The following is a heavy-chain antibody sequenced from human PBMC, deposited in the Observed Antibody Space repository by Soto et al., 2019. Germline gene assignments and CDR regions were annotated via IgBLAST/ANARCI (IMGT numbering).Heavy chain of an antibody. CDR3: TAHCSSTSCYFGGRNACDI. V-gene: IGHV3-30*03. CDR2: ISYDGSNK. D-gene: IGHD2-2*01. CDR1: GFTFSSYG. Sequence: QVQLVESGGGVVQPGRSLRLSCAASGFTFSSYGMHWVRQAPGKGLAWVAVISYDGSNKYYADSVKGRFTISRDNSKNTLYLQMNSLRAEDTAVYYCTAHCSSTSCYFGGRNACDIWGQGTMVTVSS. J-gene: IGHJ3*02.